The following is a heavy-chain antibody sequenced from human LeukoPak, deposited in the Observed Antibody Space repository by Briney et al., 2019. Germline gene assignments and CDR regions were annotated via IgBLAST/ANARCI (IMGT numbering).Heavy chain of an antibody. CDR2: TYYRSKWYN. Sequence: SPTLSLTFAFSGDSVSSNSAAWSWIRQSPSKGLEWLGRTYYRSKWYNGYAVSEKSRITSNPDTSENQSSLQLNSVITEDTAVYYCARDRGDYYDSSGYFPLGFDLWGQGTLVTVSA. CDR3: ARDRGDYYDSSGYFPLGFDL. D-gene: IGHD3-22*01. CDR1: GDSVSSNSAA. J-gene: IGHJ5*02. V-gene: IGHV6-1*01.